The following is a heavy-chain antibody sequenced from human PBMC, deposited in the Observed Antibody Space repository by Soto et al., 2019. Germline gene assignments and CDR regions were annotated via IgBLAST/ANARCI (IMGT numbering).Heavy chain of an antibody. Sequence: QVQLVQSGAEVKKPGSSVKVSCKASGGTFSSYAISWVRQAPGQGLEWMGGIIPMFGTANYAQKFQGRVTITADESTSTAYMELSSLRSEDTAVYYCARTTPTNYGDYSYWYFDLWGRGTLVTVSS. CDR1: GGTFSSYA. CDR3: ARTTPTNYGDYSYWYFDL. J-gene: IGHJ2*01. V-gene: IGHV1-69*12. CDR2: IIPMFGTA. D-gene: IGHD4-17*01.